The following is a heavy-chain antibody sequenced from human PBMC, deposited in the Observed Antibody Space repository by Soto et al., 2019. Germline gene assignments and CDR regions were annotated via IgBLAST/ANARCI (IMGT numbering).Heavy chain of an antibody. CDR2: IKHDGSEK. CDR1: GFTFSSYW. CDR3: ASRDITMVRGVYYYYGMDV. D-gene: IGHD3-10*01. J-gene: IGHJ6*02. V-gene: IGHV3-7*05. Sequence: EVQLVESGGGLVQPGGSLRLSCAASGFTFSSYWMSWVRQAPGKGLEWVANIKHDGSEKYYVDSVKGRFTISRDNAKNSLYLQMNSLRAEDTAVYYCASRDITMVRGVYYYYGMDVWGQGTTVTVSS.